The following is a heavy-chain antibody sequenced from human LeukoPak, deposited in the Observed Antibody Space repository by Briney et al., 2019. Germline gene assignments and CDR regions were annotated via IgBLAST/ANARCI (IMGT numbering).Heavy chain of an antibody. V-gene: IGHV3-21*01. J-gene: IGHJ4*02. D-gene: IGHD3-22*01. Sequence: PGGSLRLSCAASGFTFSSYSMNWVRQAPGKGLEWVSSIISSSSYIYYADSVKGRFTISRDNAKNSLYLQMNSLRAEDTAVYYCARDSTYYYDSSGYPPDYWGQGTLVTVSS. CDR2: IISSSSYI. CDR1: GFTFSSYS. CDR3: ARDSTYYYDSSGYPPDY.